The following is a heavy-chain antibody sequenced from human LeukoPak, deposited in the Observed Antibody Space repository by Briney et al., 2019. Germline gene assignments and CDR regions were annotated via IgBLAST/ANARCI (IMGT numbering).Heavy chain of an antibody. J-gene: IGHJ4*02. CDR3: AKVHNYYYDSSGHYYFDY. D-gene: IGHD3-22*01. V-gene: IGHV3-30*04. Sequence: GGSLRLSCAASGFTFSNYAMHWVRQAPGKGLEWVAVIFYDGSIQYYADSVRGRFTISRDNSKNTLYLQMNSLRAEDTAVYYCAKVHNYYYDSSGHYYFDYWGQGTLVTVSS. CDR2: IFYDGSIQ. CDR1: GFTFSNYA.